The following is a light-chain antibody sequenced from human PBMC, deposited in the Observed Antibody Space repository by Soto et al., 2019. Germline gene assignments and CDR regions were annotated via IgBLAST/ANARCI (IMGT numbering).Light chain of an antibody. Sequence: QSALTQPASVSGSAGQSITISCTGTNNDVGAYDLVSWYRQSPGKVPKLLIYNVSNRPSGVSDRFSGSKSGNTASLTISGLQAEDESHYFCSSCTSGSFYVFGTGTKLTVL. V-gene: IGLV2-14*01. CDR2: NVS. J-gene: IGLJ1*01. CDR3: SSCTSGSFYV. CDR1: NNDVGAYDL.